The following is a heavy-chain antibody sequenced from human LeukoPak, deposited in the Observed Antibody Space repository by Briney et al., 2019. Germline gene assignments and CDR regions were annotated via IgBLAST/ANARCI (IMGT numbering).Heavy chain of an antibody. V-gene: IGHV3-48*04. CDR2: IGSGSDSI. CDR1: GFTFSTYD. CDR3: ARQVKAAAITFDS. J-gene: IGHJ4*02. D-gene: IGHD6-13*01. Sequence: PGGSLRLSCAASGFTFSTYDMNWGRQAPGKGLEWVSYIGSGSDSIYYTDSVKGRFTLSRDNAKNSLYLQMNSLRAEDTAVYYCARQVKAAAITFDSWGQGTLVTVSS.